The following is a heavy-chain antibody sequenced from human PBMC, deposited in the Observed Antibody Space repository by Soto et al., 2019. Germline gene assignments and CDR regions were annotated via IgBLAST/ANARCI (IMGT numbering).Heavy chain of an antibody. D-gene: IGHD3-22*01. CDR1: GGSISSGGYY. Sequence: QVQLQESGPGLVKPSQTLSLTCTVSGGSISSGGYYWSWIRQHPGKGLEWIGYIYYSGSTYYNPSIKSRVTISVDTSKNQFSLKLSSVTAADTAVYYCARTYYYDSSGYDHYNWFDPWGQGTLVTVSS. J-gene: IGHJ5*02. V-gene: IGHV4-31*03. CDR2: IYYSGST. CDR3: ARTYYYDSSGYDHYNWFDP.